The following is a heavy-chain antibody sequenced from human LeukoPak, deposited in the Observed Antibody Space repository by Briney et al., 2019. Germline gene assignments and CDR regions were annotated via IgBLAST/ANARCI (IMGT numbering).Heavy chain of an antibody. D-gene: IGHD6-6*01. CDR3: ARVAREQQLVLMGYCYYYMDV. J-gene: IGHJ6*03. V-gene: IGHV4-59*01. CDR2: IYYSGST. Sequence: SETLSLTCTVSGGSISSYYWSWIRQPPGKGLEWIGYIYYSGSTNYNPSLKSRVTISVDTSKNQFSLKLSSVTAADTAVYYCARVAREQQLVLMGYCYYYMDVWGKGTTVTVSS. CDR1: GGSISSYY.